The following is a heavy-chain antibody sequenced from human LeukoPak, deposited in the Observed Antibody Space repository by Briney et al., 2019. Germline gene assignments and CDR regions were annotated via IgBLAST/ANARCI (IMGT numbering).Heavy chain of an antibody. Sequence: SQTLSLTCAISGDSVSSNSAAWNWIRQSPSRGLEWLGRTYYRSKWYNDYAVSVKSRITIDPDTSKNQFSLQLNSVTPEDTALYYCASEGTEYSRQALDCSDYWGQGTLVTVSS. CDR1: GDSVSSNSAA. V-gene: IGHV6-1*01. J-gene: IGHJ4*02. CDR3: ASEGTEYSRQALDCSDY. D-gene: IGHD6-6*01. CDR2: TYYRSKWYN.